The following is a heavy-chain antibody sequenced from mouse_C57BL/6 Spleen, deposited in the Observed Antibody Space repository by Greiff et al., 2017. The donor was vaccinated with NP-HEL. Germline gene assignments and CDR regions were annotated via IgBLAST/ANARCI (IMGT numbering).Heavy chain of an antibody. CDR2: SRNKANDYTT. V-gene: IGHV7-1*01. CDR1: GFTFSDFY. CDR3: ARDAPYYYGSRAPFAY. D-gene: IGHD1-1*01. Sequence: EVKLEESGGGLVQSGRSLRLSCATSGFTFSDFYMEWVRQAPGKGLEWIAASRNKANDYTTEYSASVKGRFIVSRDTSQSILYLQMNVLRAEDTAIYYCARDAPYYYGSRAPFAYWGQRTLVTVSA. J-gene: IGHJ3*01.